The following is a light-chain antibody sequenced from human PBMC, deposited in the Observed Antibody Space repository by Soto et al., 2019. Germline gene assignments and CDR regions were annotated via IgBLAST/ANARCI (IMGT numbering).Light chain of an antibody. CDR2: EVS. CDR1: SSDVGSYNL. CDR3: CSYAGSSTPLI. J-gene: IGLJ1*01. V-gene: IGLV2-23*02. Sequence: QSVLTQPASVSGSPVPSITISCTGTSSDVGSYNLVSWYQQHPGKAPKLMIYEVSKRPSGVSNRFSGSKSGNTASLTISGLQAEDEADYYCCSYAGSSTPLIFGTGTKVTVL.